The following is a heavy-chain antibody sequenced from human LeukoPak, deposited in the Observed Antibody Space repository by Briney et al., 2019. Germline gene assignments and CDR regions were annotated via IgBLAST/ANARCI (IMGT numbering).Heavy chain of an antibody. V-gene: IGHV3-48*03. D-gene: IGHD2-2*03. CDR1: GFTFSSYE. CDR3: ARGDGYCSSTSCYAGPSYGLDV. CDR2: ISSSGSPI. Sequence: GGSLRLSCTASGFTFSSYEMNWVRQAPGKGLEWVSDISSSGSPIYYADSMKGRFTISRDNAKNSLYLQMNSLRAEDTAVYHCARGDGYCSSTSCYAGPSYGLDVWGQGTTVTVSS. J-gene: IGHJ6*02.